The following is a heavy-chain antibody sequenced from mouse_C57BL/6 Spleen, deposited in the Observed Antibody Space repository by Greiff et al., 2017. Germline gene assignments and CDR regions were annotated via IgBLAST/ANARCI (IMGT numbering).Heavy chain of an antibody. J-gene: IGHJ1*03. CDR2: ISYDGSN. V-gene: IGHV3-6*01. D-gene: IGHD1-1*01. Sequence: EVKLVESGPGLVKPSQSLSLTCSVTGYSITSGYYWNWIRQFPGNKLEWMGYISYDGSNNYNPSLKNRISITSDTSKNQFFLKLNSVTTEDTATYYWARGWITTVVAPWYFDVWGTGTTVTVSS. CDR3: ARGWITTVVAPWYFDV. CDR1: GYSITSGYY.